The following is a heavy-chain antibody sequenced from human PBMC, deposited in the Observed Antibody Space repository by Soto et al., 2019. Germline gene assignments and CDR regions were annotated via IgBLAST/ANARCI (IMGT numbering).Heavy chain of an antibody. CDR1: GFTVSNYH. V-gene: IGHV3-53*01. Sequence: GGSLRLSCAASGFTVSNYHMNWVRRAPGKGLEWVSVIYTAGSADFADSVKGRFTISRDNSKDTLYLQMNNLRAEDTAVYYCAKPPDYNWNDYWGQGTLVTVSS. D-gene: IGHD1-20*01. J-gene: IGHJ4*02. CDR2: IYTAGSA. CDR3: AKPPDYNWNDY.